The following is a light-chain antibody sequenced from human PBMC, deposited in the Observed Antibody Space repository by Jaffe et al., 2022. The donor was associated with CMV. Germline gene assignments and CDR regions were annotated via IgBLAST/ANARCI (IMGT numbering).Light chain of an antibody. CDR1: QSVSFH. V-gene: IGKV3-11*01. CDR2: DAS. J-gene: IGKJ4*01. CDR3: QERSNWPSLT. Sequence: EIVLTQSPATLSLSPGETATLSCRASQSVSFHLAWYQQKPGQAPRLLIFDASNRATGIPARFSGSGSGTDFTLTISSLEPEDFAVYYCQERSNWPSLTFGGGTKVEIK.